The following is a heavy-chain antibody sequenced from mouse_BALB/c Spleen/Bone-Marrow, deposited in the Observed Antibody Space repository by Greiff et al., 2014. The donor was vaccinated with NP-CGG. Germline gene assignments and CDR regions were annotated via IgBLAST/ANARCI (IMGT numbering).Heavy chain of an antibody. CDR2: IDPEIGNT. CDR3: ARLFGTRDFDY. D-gene: IGHD4-1*01. J-gene: IGHJ2*01. CDR1: GFNIKDYF. V-gene: IGHV14-1*02. Sequence: VQLQQSGAELVRPGALVKLSCKASGFNIKDYFMRWVKQRPERGLEWIGWIDPEIGNTLYDPKFQGKASITADTSSNTAYLQLSSLTSEDTAVYYCARLFGTRDFDYWGQGTTLTVSS.